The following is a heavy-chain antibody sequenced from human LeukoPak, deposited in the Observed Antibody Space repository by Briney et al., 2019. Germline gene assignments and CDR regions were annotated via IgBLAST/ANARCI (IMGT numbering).Heavy chain of an antibody. Sequence: TGGSLRLTCAASGFTFDDYGMSWVRQAPGKGLEWVSGINWNGGSTGYADSVKGRFTISRDNAKNSLYLQMNSLRAEDTALYYCARDTGYCSGGSCYFYHMDVWGKGTTVTVPS. J-gene: IGHJ6*03. V-gene: IGHV3-20*04. CDR3: ARDTGYCSGGSCYFYHMDV. CDR1: GFTFDDYG. CDR2: INWNGGST. D-gene: IGHD2-15*01.